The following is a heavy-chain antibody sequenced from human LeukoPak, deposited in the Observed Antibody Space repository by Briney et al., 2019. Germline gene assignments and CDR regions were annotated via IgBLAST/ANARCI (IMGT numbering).Heavy chain of an antibody. J-gene: IGHJ4*02. CDR2: ISGSGGST. CDR1: GFTFSSYG. D-gene: IGHD2-21*02. Sequence: GGSLRLSCAASGFTFSSYGMSWVRQAPGKGLEWVSAISGSGGSTYYADSVKGRFTISRDNSKNTLYLQMNSLRAEDTAVYYCAKDQLVVVTAISATLFDYWGQGTLVTVSS. V-gene: IGHV3-23*01. CDR3: AKDQLVVVTAISATLFDY.